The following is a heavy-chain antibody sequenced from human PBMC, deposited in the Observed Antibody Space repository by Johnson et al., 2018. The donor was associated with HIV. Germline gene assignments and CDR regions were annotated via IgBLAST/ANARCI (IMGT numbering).Heavy chain of an antibody. CDR3: ACLRAARPRSFDI. CDR1: GFTFSEYY. V-gene: IGHV3-11*04. Sequence: QVQLVESGGGLVKPGGSLRVSCVASGFTFSEYYMSWIRQAPGKGLEWVSYISSSGSTIYYADSVKGRFTISRDNAKNSLYLQMNSLRAEDTAVYYCACLRAARPRSFDIWGQGTMVTVSS. CDR2: ISSSGSTI. D-gene: IGHD6-6*01. J-gene: IGHJ3*02.